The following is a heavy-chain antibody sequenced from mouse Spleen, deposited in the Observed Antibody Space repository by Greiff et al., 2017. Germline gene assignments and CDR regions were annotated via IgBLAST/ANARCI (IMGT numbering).Heavy chain of an antibody. Sequence: EVQLQQSGTVLARPGASVKMSCKASGYTFTSYWMHWVKQRPGQGLEWIGAIYPGNSDTSYNQKFKGKAKLTAVTSTSTAYMELSSLTNEDSAVYYCTRDYYGSSRYFDVWGAGTTVTVSS. D-gene: IGHD1-1*01. CDR3: TRDYYGSSRYFDV. CDR2: IYPGNSDT. CDR1: GYTFTSYW. J-gene: IGHJ1*01. V-gene: IGHV1-5*01.